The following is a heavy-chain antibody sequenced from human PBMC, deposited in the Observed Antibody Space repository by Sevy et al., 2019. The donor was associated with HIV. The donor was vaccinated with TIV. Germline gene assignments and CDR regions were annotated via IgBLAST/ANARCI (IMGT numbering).Heavy chain of an antibody. CDR3: ARDGRIAANAFDI. Sequence: ASVKVSCKASGGTFSSYAISWVQQAPGQGLEWMGGIIPIFGTANYAQKFQGRVTITADESTSTAYMELSSLRSEDTAVYYCARDGRIAANAFDIWGQGTMVTVSS. CDR2: IIPIFGTA. V-gene: IGHV1-69*13. J-gene: IGHJ3*02. CDR1: GGTFSSYA. D-gene: IGHD6-13*01.